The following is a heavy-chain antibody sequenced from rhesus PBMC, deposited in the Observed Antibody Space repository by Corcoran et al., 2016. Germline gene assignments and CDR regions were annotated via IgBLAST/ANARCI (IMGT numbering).Heavy chain of an antibody. D-gene: IGHD6-13*01. CDR2: IYGSNTST. CDR3: AREGSWSTRFDV. Sequence: QVQLQESGPGVVKPSETLSLTCAVSGGSISDSYRWSWIRQPPGKGLEWIGYIYGSNTSTNSNPPLKSQVTISKDTSKNQFSLKLSSVTAADTAVYYCAREGSWSTRFDVWGPGVLVTVSS. J-gene: IGHJ5-1*01. V-gene: IGHV4S10*01. CDR1: GGSISDSYR.